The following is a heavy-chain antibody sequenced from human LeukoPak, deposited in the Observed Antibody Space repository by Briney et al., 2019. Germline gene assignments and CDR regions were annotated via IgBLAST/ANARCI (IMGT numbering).Heavy chain of an antibody. D-gene: IGHD6-13*01. CDR3: ARDRKTSSAGTSFDY. Sequence: SVKXXCKASGGTFISYAISWVRQAPGQGLEWMGGIIPIFGTANYAQKFQGRVTITTDESTSTAYMELSSLRSEDTAVYYCARDRKTSSAGTSFDYWGQGTLVTVSS. CDR1: GGTFISYA. J-gene: IGHJ4*02. V-gene: IGHV1-69*05. CDR2: IIPIFGTA.